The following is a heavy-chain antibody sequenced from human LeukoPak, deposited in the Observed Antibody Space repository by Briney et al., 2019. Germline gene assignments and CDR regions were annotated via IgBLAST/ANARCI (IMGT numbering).Heavy chain of an antibody. V-gene: IGHV4-59*08. J-gene: IGHJ4*02. D-gene: IGHD3-3*01. Sequence: SETLSLTCTVSGGSISSYYWSWIRQPPGKGLEWIGYIYYSGSTNYNPSLKSRVTISVDTSKNQFSLKLSSVTAADTAVYHCARGFLEWLPHFDYWGQGTLVTVSS. CDR1: GGSISSYY. CDR2: IYYSGST. CDR3: ARGFLEWLPHFDY.